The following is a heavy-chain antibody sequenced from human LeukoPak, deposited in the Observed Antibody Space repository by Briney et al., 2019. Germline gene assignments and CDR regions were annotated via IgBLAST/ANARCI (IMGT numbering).Heavy chain of an antibody. Sequence: PGGSLRLSCAASGFTFSTYVMHWVRQAPGKGLEWVAVISYDGSDKSYADSVKGRFTVSRDNSKNTLYLQMNSLRAEDTAVYYCAKETVVVVAATPDAFDIWGQGTMVTVSS. D-gene: IGHD2-15*01. V-gene: IGHV3-30*18. CDR3: AKETVVVVAATPDAFDI. CDR2: ISYDGSDK. CDR1: GFTFSTYV. J-gene: IGHJ3*02.